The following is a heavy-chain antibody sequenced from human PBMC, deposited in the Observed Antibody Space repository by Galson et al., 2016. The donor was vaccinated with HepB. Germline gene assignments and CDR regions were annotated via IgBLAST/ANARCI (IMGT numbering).Heavy chain of an antibody. CDR2: INAGNGNT. CDR1: GYTFTYYA. Sequence: SCKASGYTFTYYAIHWVRQAPGQRLEWMGWINAGNGNTESSQKFQGRVTITRDTSASTAYMELSNLRSKDTAVYYCAGPHDYYDTRGSPGYFFDYWGQGTLVTVSS. J-gene: IGHJ4*02. CDR3: AGPHDYYDTRGSPGYFFDY. D-gene: IGHD3-22*01. V-gene: IGHV1-3*01.